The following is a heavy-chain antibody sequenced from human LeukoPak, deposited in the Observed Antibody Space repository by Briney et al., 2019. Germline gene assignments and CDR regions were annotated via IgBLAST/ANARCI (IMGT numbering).Heavy chain of an antibody. Sequence: PGGSLRLSCAASGFSFSNYWMHWVRQAPGKGLEWVSRINNDGTYTASADSVKGRFTMSRDDAKNTLYLQMNSLRTEDTAVYYCGRIAINANNGMDVWGQGTTVTVSS. D-gene: IGHD1/OR15-1a*01. CDR3: GRIAINANNGMDV. J-gene: IGHJ6*02. CDR2: INNDGTYT. CDR1: GFSFSNYW. V-gene: IGHV3-74*01.